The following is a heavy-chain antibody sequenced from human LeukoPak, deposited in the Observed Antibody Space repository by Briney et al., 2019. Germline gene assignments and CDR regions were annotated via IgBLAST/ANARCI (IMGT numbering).Heavy chain of an antibody. CDR2: IYHSGST. V-gene: IGHV4-38-2*02. CDR1: GYSISSGYY. Sequence: SETLSLTCTVSGYSISSGYYWGWSRPPPGKGLEWIGIIYHSGSTYYNPSLNSPVTISVHTSKHHFSLKLRSVTPADTAVYYCAWSSYYYYSSGYYEAFDIWGQGTMVTVSS. CDR3: AWSSYYYYSSGYYEAFDI. D-gene: IGHD3-22*01. J-gene: IGHJ3*02.